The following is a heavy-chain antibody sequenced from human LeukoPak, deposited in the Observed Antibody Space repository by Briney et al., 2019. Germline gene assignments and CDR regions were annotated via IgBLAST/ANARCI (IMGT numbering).Heavy chain of an antibody. Sequence: GGSLRLSCAASGFTVSSNFMTWVRQAPGKGLEWVSVIYSGGSTYYADSVKDRFTTSRDNSKNMLYLQMNSLRAEDTAVYYCARGGDSLHYWGQGTLVTVSS. V-gene: IGHV3-66*01. J-gene: IGHJ4*02. CDR3: ARGGDSLHY. D-gene: IGHD3-10*01. CDR2: IYSGGST. CDR1: GFTVSSNF.